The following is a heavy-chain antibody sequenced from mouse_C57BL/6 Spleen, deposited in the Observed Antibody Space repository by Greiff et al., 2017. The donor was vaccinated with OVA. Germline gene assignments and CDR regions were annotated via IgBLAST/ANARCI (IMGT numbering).Heavy chain of an antibody. CDR2: IDPSDSYT. V-gene: IGHV1-69*01. CDR1: GYTFTSYW. CDR3: ARGLLLGAWFAY. D-gene: IGHD3-1*01. J-gene: IGHJ3*01. Sequence: VQLQQPGAELVMPGASVKLSCKASGYTFTSYWMHWVKQRPGQGLEWIGEIDPSDSYTNYNQKFKGKSTLTVDKSSSTAYMQLSSLTSEDSAVYYCARGLLLGAWFAYWGQGTLVTVSA.